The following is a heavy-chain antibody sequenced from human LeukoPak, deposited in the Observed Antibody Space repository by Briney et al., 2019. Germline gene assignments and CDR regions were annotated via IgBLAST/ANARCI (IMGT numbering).Heavy chain of an antibody. D-gene: IGHD3-10*01. CDR2: IQFDGSNK. J-gene: IGHJ4*02. CDR1: GFIFSNYG. CDR3: AKDVFGGIDY. V-gene: IGHV3-30*02. Sequence: GGSLRLSCVTSGFIFSNYGMHWVRQAPGKGLEWLTFIQFDGSNKLYADSVKGRFTVSRDTSKNTVYLQMTSLRVEDTAVYYCAKDVFGGIDYWGQGTLVTVSS.